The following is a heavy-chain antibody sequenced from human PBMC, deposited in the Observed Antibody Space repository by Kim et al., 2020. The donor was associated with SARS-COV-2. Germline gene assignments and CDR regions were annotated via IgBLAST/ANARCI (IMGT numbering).Heavy chain of an antibody. CDR2: ISSNGGTT. CDR3: VKIGGSGWYDY. J-gene: IGHJ4*02. V-gene: IGHV3-64D*09. CDR1: GFTFSTYA. D-gene: IGHD6-19*01. Sequence: GGSLRLSCSASGFTFSTYAMHWVRQAPGKGLEYVSAISSNGGTTYYADSVKGRFTISRDNSKNTLYLQMSSLRAEDTAVYYCVKIGGSGWYDYWGQGTLVTVSS.